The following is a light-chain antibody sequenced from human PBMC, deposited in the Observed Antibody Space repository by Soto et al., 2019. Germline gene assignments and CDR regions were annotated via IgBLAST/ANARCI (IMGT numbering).Light chain of an antibody. CDR2: AAS. V-gene: IGKV1-8*01. CDR1: QGISSY. J-gene: IGKJ3*01. Sequence: AIRMTQSPSSLSASTGDRVTITCRASQGISSYFAWYQQKPGKAPKLLIYAASTLQSGFPSRFSGSGSGTDFTLTISCLQSDDFATYYCQQYYIYPFTFGPGTKVDIK. CDR3: QQYYIYPFT.